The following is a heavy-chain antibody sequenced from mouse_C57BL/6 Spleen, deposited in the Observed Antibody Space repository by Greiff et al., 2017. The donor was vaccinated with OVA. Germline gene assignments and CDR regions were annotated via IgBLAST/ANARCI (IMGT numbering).Heavy chain of an antibody. CDR3: ARGDSSGYWFAY. CDR1: GYTFTSYW. CDR2: IDPSDSYT. J-gene: IGHJ3*01. D-gene: IGHD3-2*02. V-gene: IGHV1-50*01. Sequence: QVQLQQPGAELVKPGASVKLSCKASGYTFTSYWMQWVKQRPGQGLEWIGEIDPSDSYTNYNQKFKGKATLTVDPSSSTAYMQLISLTSEDSAVYYCARGDSSGYWFAYWGQGTLVTVSA.